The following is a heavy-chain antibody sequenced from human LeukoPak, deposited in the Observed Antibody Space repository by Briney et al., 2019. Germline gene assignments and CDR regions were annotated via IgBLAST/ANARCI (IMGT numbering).Heavy chain of an antibody. D-gene: IGHD3-16*01. V-gene: IGHV1-18*03. CDR3: ARDRFTFGGVMPDAFDI. J-gene: IGHJ3*02. Sequence: ASVKVSCKASGYTFTRYGISWVRQAPGQGLEWMGWISVYNGNTNYAQNLQDRVTMTTDTSTSTAYMELRSLRSDDMAVYYCARDRFTFGGVMPDAFDIWGQGTMVTVSS. CDR1: GYTFTRYG. CDR2: ISVYNGNT.